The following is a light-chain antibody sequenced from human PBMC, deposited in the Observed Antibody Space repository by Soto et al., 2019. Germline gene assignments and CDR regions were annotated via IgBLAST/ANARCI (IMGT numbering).Light chain of an antibody. J-gene: IGKJ4*01. CDR3: QQYNSWPPLT. V-gene: IGKV3-15*01. Sequence: DIVMTQSPAILSVSLGERATLSCLASQSISDNLAWYQQRSGQAPSLLIYGASTRATAVPARFSGSGSGTEFTLTISSLQSDDFAIYYCQQYNSWPPLTFGGGTKVE. CDR1: QSISDN. CDR2: GAS.